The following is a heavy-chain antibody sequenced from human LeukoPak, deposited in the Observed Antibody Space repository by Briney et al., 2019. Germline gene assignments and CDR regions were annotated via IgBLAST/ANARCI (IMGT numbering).Heavy chain of an antibody. CDR1: GFTFSSYG. CDR2: ISYDGSNK. J-gene: IGHJ4*02. V-gene: IGHV3-30*18. D-gene: IGHD6-13*01. Sequence: GRSLRLSCAASGFTFSSYGMHWVRQAPGKGLEWVAVISYDGSNKYYADSVKGRFTISRDNSKNTLYLQMNSLRAEDTAVYYCAKGVAAAGYFDFWGQGTLDTVSS. CDR3: AKGVAAAGYFDF.